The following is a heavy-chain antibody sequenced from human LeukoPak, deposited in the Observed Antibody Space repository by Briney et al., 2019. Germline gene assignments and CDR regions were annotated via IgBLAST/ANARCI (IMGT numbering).Heavy chain of an antibody. V-gene: IGHV1-8*01. D-gene: IGHD4-11*01. CDR1: GYTFTSYD. J-gene: IGHJ5*02. CDR2: MNPNSGNT. CDR3: ARGAATVTTSNWFDP. Sequence: ASVKVSCKASGYTFTSYDINWVRQATGQGLEWIGWMNPNSGNTGYAQKFQGRVTMTRNTSISTAYMELSSLRSEDTAVYYCARGAATVTTSNWFDPWGQGTLVTVSS.